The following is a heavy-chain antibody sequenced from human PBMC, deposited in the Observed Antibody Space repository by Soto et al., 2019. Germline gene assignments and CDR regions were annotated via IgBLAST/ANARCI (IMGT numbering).Heavy chain of an antibody. CDR2: ISSSSSYT. Sequence: PGGSLRRSYAASGCTFSDYYMSWIRQAPGKGLEWVSYISSSSSYTNYADFVKGRFTISRDNPKNSLYLQMNSLRAEDTAVYYCARAGYYYDSSVPFDSWGQGTLVTVSS. V-gene: IGHV3-11*06. J-gene: IGHJ4*02. CDR3: ARAGYYYDSSVPFDS. CDR1: GCTFSDYY. D-gene: IGHD3-22*01.